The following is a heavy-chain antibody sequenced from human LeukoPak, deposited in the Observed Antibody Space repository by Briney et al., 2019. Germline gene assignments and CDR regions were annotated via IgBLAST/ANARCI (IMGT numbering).Heavy chain of an antibody. CDR3: ARSPERRDGYHFDY. CDR2: IYYSGST. CDR1: GGSISSSSYY. J-gene: IGHJ4*02. V-gene: IGHV4-39*07. Sequence: PSETLSLTCTVSGGSISSSSYYWGWIRQPPGKGLEWIGSIYYSGSTNYNPSLKSRVTISVDTSKNQFSLKLSSVTAADTAVYYCARSPERRDGYHFDYWGQGTLVTVSS. D-gene: IGHD5-24*01.